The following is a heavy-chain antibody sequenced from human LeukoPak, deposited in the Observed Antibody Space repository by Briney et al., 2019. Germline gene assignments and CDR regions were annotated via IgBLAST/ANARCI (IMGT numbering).Heavy chain of an antibody. Sequence: PGGSLRLSCTASGFTFSSYSMNWVRQAPGKGLEWVSYISSSSSTIYYADSVKGRFTISRDNAKNSLYLQMNSLRAEDTAVYYCARERWELFGPYYYYMDVWGKGTTVTVSS. J-gene: IGHJ6*03. CDR3: ARERWELFGPYYYYMDV. CDR1: GFTFSSYS. V-gene: IGHV3-48*01. D-gene: IGHD1-26*01. CDR2: ISSSSSTI.